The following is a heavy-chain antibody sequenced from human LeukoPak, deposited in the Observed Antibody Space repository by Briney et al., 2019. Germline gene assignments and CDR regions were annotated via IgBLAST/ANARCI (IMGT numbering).Heavy chain of an antibody. J-gene: IGHJ3*02. D-gene: IGHD3-22*01. V-gene: IGHV1-46*01. CDR1: GYTLTSYY. CDR2: INPSGGST. Sequence: ASVKVSCKASGYTLTSYYMHWVRQAPGQGLEWMGIINPSGGSTNYAQKLQGRVTMTTDTSTSTAYMELRSLRSDDTAVYYCARDTGYYYESSGYFDIWGQGTMVTVSS. CDR3: ARDTGYYYESSGYFDI.